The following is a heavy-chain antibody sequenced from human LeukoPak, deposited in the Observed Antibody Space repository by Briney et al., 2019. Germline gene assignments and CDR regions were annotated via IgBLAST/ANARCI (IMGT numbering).Heavy chain of an antibody. D-gene: IGHD2-15*01. V-gene: IGHV3-20*04. CDR2: INWNGDRT. CDR1: GFTFHDYD. CDR3: AREWSKVPY. Sequence: PGGSLRLSCAASGFTFHDYDMSWVRQSPGKGLEWVSGINWNGDRTGYADSVKGRFTISRDNAKKSLYLQMNSLRAEDTALYYCAREWSKVPYWGQGTLVTVSS. J-gene: IGHJ4*02.